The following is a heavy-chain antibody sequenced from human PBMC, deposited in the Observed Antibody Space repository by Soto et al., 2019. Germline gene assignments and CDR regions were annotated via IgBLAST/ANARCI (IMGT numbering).Heavy chain of an antibody. V-gene: IGHV3-30*03. Sequence: PGGSLRLSCAASGFTFSSYGMHWVRQAPGKGLEWVAVISYDGSNKYYADSVKGRFTISRDNAKNTLYLQMNSLGVEDTALYYCSYDTSGDKDFWGQGTPVTVSS. D-gene: IGHD3-9*01. CDR1: GFTFSSYG. CDR2: ISYDGSNK. CDR3: SYDTSGDKDF. J-gene: IGHJ4*02.